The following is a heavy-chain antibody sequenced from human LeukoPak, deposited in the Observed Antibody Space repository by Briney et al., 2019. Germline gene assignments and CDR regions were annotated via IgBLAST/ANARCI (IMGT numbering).Heavy chain of an antibody. CDR1: GGSFRGYY. D-gene: IGHD5-18*01. V-gene: IGHV4-34*01. Sequence: PSETLSLTCAVYGGSFRGYYWSWIRQPPGKGLEWIGEINHSGSTNYNPSLKSRVTISVDTSKNQFSLKLSSVTAADTAVYYCARGRWIQLWLPRDWFDPWGQGTLVTVSS. J-gene: IGHJ5*02. CDR3: ARGRWIQLWLPRDWFDP. CDR2: INHSGST.